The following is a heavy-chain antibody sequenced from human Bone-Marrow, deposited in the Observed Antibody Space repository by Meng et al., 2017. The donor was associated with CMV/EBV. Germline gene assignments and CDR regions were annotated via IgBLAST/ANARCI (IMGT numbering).Heavy chain of an antibody. V-gene: IGHV1-69*05. J-gene: IGHJ4*02. CDR1: GYTFTGYY. CDR3: ARSSSWYGEFDY. D-gene: IGHD6-13*01. Sequence: SVKVSCKASGYTFTGYYMHWVRQAPGQGLEWMGVIIPIFGTANYAQKFQGRVTITTDESTSTAYMELSSLRSEDTAVYYCARSSSWYGEFDYWGQGTLVTVSS. CDR2: IIPIFGTA.